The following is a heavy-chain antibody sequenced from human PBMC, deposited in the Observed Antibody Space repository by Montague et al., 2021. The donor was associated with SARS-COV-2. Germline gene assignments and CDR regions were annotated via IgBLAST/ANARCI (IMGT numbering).Heavy chain of an antibody. Sequence: SETLSLTCTVSDGSVISTYPHWHWVRQSPGRGPEWIGGYLFHIDTADYNASLRSRVTISVDTSKNQFSLKLTSVTAADTAVYYCTRGIDSYKTGYWGQGIQVTASS. J-gene: IGHJ4*02. D-gene: IGHD6-13*01. V-gene: IGHV4-61*01. CDR1: DGSVISTYPH. CDR3: TRGIDSYKTGY. CDR2: LFHIDTA.